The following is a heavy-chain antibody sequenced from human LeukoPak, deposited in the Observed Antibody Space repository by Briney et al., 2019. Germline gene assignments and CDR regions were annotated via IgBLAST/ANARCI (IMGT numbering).Heavy chain of an antibody. Sequence: GGSLRLSCAASGFTVSSNYMSWVRQAPGKGLEWVSVIYSGGSTYYADSVKGRFTISRDNSKNTLYLQMNSLRAEDTAVYYCARVSVVLDAFDIWGQGTMVTVSS. J-gene: IGHJ3*02. D-gene: IGHD3-10*01. CDR3: ARVSVVLDAFDI. CDR2: IYSGGST. V-gene: IGHV3-53*01. CDR1: GFTVSSNY.